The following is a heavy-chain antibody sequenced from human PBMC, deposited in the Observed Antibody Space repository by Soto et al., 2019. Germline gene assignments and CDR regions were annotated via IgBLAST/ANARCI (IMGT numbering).Heavy chain of an antibody. J-gene: IGHJ5*02. Sequence: GGSLRLSCAASGFTFSDYYMSWIRQAPGKGLEWVSYISSSGSTKYYADSVKGRFTISRDNAKNSLYLQMNSLRAEDTAVYYCARDHIAAAGFNWFDPWGQGTLVTSPQ. CDR3: ARDHIAAAGFNWFDP. D-gene: IGHD6-13*01. CDR1: GFTFSDYY. V-gene: IGHV3-11*01. CDR2: ISSSGSTK.